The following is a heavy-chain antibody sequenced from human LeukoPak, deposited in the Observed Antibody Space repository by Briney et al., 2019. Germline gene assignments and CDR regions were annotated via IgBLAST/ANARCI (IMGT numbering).Heavy chain of an antibody. D-gene: IGHD2-2*01. V-gene: IGHV1-69*05. J-gene: IGHJ3*02. Sequence: SVKVSCKASGGTFSSYAISWVRQAPGQGLEWMGRIIPIFGTANYAQKFQGRVAITTDESTSTAYMELSSLRSEDTAVYYCARDGPPRTIIWGQGTMVTVSS. CDR3: ARDGPPRTII. CDR1: GGTFSSYA. CDR2: IIPIFGTA.